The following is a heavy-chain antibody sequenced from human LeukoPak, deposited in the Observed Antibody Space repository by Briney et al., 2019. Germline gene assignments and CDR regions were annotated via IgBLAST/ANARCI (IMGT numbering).Heavy chain of an antibody. CDR1: GGSFSGCY. CDR2: INHSGST. CDR3: ARPKGYSSSWFDY. V-gene: IGHV4-34*01. J-gene: IGHJ4*02. D-gene: IGHD6-13*01. Sequence: PSETLSLTCAVYGGSFSGCYWSWIRQPPGKGLEWIGEINHSGSTNYNPSLKSRVTISVDTSKNQFSLKLSSVTAADTAVYYCARPKGYSSSWFDYWGQGTLVTVSS.